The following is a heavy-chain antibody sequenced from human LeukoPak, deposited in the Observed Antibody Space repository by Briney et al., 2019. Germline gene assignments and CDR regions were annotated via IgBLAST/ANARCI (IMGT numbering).Heavy chain of an antibody. J-gene: IGHJ4*02. CDR1: TGSISIYY. Sequence: SETLSLTCTVSTGSISIYYWSWVRQPAGKGVEWIGRISASGSTNYNPSLRSRATMSLDTSKNQFSLKLSSVTAADTAVYYCAREITVTRPFDYWGPGTLVTVSS. V-gene: IGHV4-4*07. D-gene: IGHD4-17*01. CDR3: AREITVTRPFDY. CDR2: ISASGST.